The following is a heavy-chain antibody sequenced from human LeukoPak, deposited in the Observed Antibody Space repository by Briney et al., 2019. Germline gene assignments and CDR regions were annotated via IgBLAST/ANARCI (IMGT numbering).Heavy chain of an antibody. J-gene: IGHJ4*02. CDR3: SRQGCTTTSCHTIDS. V-gene: IGHV5-51*01. CDR2: RYPGDSDT. D-gene: IGHD2-2*02. CDR1: GYSFTRYW. Sequence: GESLKISCKGSGYSFTRYWIGWVRQMPGKGLEWMGIRYPGDSDTRYSPSFQGQVTISADRSINTAYLQWSSLKASDTAMYYCSRQGCTTTSCHTIDSWGQGSLVTVSS.